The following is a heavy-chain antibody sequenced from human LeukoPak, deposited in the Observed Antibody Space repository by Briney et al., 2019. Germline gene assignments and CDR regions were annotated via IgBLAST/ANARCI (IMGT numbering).Heavy chain of an antibody. CDR1: GYTFTSYD. J-gene: IGHJ6*02. D-gene: IGHD3/OR15-3a*01. CDR2: IIPILGIA. CDR3: AVSFGPYYYYGMDV. V-gene: IGHV1-69*04. Sequence: SVKVSCKASGYTFTSYDINWVRQATGQGLEWMGRIIPILGIANYAQKFQGRVTITADKSTSTAYMELSSLRSEDTAVYYCAVSFGPYYYYGMDVWGQGTTVTVSS.